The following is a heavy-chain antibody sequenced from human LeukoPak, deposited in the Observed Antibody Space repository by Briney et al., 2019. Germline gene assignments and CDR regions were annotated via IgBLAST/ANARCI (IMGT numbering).Heavy chain of an antibody. CDR2: ISSSSNYI. J-gene: IGHJ4*02. CDR3: AKNYYDSSGYRPYYFDY. CDR1: GFTFSSYN. V-gene: IGHV3-21*04. Sequence: GGSLRLSCAASGFTFSSYNMNWVRQAPGKGLEWVSSISSSSNYIYDADSVKGRFTISRDNAKNSLYLQMNSLRAEDTAVYYCAKNYYDSSGYRPYYFDYWGQGTLVTVSS. D-gene: IGHD3-22*01.